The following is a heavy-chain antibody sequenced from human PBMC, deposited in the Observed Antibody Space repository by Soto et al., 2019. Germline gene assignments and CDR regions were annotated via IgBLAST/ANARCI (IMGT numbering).Heavy chain of an antibody. D-gene: IGHD3-16*01. CDR2: IDPRGDTV. V-gene: IGHV1-46*01. J-gene: IGHJ4*02. Sequence: QVQLVQSGAELKKPGASVKVSCKAPEYIFSNYCMYWVRHAPGQGLEWMGRIDPRGDTVTYAQKFLGRLTMTRDTSTSSLYMDLSSLRSEDTAIYYCVSDGAAPYTGFDNWGQGTLVTVSS. CDR1: EYIFSNYC. CDR3: VSDGAAPYTGFDN.